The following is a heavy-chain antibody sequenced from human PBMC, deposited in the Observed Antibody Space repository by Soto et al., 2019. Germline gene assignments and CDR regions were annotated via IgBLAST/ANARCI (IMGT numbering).Heavy chain of an antibody. J-gene: IGHJ6*04. Sequence: QVQLVQSGAEVKEPGSSVRVSCKASGGTFDNFIMNWVRQTPGQGLEWMGGIVPMLGTPTYAEKFKGRVTISATGSTSTMYMEVTSLRSDDTAIYYCARNGTNSSSLSQYSGMDVWGEGTTVTVSS. CDR3: ARNGTNSSSLSQYSGMDV. CDR1: GGTFDNFI. V-gene: IGHV1-69*01. CDR2: IVPMLGTP. D-gene: IGHD1-7*01.